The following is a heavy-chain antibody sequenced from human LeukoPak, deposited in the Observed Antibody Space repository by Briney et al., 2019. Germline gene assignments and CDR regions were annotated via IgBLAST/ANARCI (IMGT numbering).Heavy chain of an antibody. CDR2: IYYSGST. CDR3: ASRICSGGSCYLGVFDY. J-gene: IGHJ4*02. D-gene: IGHD2-15*01. V-gene: IGHV4-39*01. Sequence: SETLSLTCTVSGGSISSSSYYWGWIRQPPGKGLEWIGSIYYSGSTYYNPSLKSRVTISVDTSKNQFSLKLSSVTAADTAVYYCASRICSGGSCYLGVFDYWGQGTLVTVSS. CDR1: GGSISSSSYY.